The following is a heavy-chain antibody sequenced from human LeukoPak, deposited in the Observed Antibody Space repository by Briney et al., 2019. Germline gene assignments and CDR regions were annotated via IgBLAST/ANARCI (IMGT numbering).Heavy chain of an antibody. J-gene: IGHJ4*02. D-gene: IGHD5-18*01. CDR3: ARGYSSADY. CDR2: IYRGGST. V-gene: IGHV3-53*01. CDR1: GLNVSTNN. Sequence: GGSLRLSCAASGLNVSTNNMNWVRQAPGKGLEWVSVIYRGGSTLNANSVKGRFTISRDSSRNTLFLQMNSLRAEDTAVYYCARGYSSADYWGQGTLVTVSS.